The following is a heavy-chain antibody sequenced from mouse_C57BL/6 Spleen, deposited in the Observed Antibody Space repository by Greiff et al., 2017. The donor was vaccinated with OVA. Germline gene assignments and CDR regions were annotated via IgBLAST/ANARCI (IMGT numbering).Heavy chain of an antibody. V-gene: IGHV1-76*01. CDR1: GYTFTDYY. CDR2: IYPGRGNT. CDR3: ARDGSTSWFAY. D-gene: IGHD1-1*01. Sequence: QVQLQQSGAELVRPGASVKLSCKASGYTFTDYYINWVKQRPGQGLEWIARIYPGRGNTYYNEKFKGKATLTAENSSTTASMQLSSLPSAASAVYFCARDGSTSWFAYWGQGTLVTVSA. J-gene: IGHJ3*01.